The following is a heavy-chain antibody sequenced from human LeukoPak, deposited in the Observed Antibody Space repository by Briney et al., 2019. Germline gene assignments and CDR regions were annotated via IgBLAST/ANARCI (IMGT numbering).Heavy chain of an antibody. V-gene: IGHV3-74*01. CDR1: GFTFSSYW. CDR3: ARDYGRSRDYGTDV. Sequence: GGSLRLSCAASGFTFSSYWMHWVRQAPGKGLVWVSRINSDGSSTTYADSVKGRFTISRDNAKNTLYLQMNSLRAEDTAVYFCARDYGRSRDYGTDVWGQGTTVTVSS. D-gene: IGHD3-10*01. J-gene: IGHJ6*02. CDR2: INSDGSST.